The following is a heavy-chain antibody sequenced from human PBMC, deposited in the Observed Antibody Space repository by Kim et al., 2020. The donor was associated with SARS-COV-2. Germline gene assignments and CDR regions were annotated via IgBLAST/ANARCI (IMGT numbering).Heavy chain of an antibody. CDR3: AKGSGFDYYSGMDV. J-gene: IGHJ6*02. Sequence: ADSVKGRFTISADRSKNTLYLQMTDRRGEDTAVYYCAKGSGFDYYSGMDVWGQGTTVTVSS. D-gene: IGHD3-10*01. V-gene: IGHV3-23*01.